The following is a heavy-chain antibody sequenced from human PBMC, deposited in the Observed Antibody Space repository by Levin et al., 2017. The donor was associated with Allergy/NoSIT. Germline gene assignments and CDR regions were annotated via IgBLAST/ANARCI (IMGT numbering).Heavy chain of an antibody. CDR2: IIPIFGTA. V-gene: IGHV1-69*06. CDR3: ARDLSQPQLRYFDWLSYFDY. Sequence: SVKVSCKASGGTFSSYAISWVRQAPGQGLEWMGGIIPIFGTANYAQKFQGRVTITADKSTSTAYMELSSLRSEDTAVYYCARDLSQPQLRYFDWLSYFDYWGQGTLVTVSS. D-gene: IGHD3-9*01. J-gene: IGHJ4*02. CDR1: GGTFSSYA.